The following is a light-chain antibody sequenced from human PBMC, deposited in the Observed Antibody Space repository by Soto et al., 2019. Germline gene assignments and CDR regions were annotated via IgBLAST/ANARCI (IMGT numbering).Light chain of an antibody. CDR2: EVR. J-gene: IGLJ1*01. V-gene: IGLV2-14*01. CDR3: NSYTTTSPYV. CDR1: SSDVGGYNY. Sequence: QSVLTQPASVSGSPGQSITISCTGTSSDVGGYNYVSWYQHHPGKAPQLIIYEVRNRPSGVSNRFSGSKSGNTAYLTISGLQPEDEADYYCNSYTTTSPYVFGTGTKVTVL.